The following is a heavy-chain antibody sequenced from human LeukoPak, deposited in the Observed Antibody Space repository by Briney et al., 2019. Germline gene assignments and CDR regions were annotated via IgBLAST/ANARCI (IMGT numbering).Heavy chain of an antibody. CDR1: GFTFSSYW. CDR2: IRQDGSEK. J-gene: IGHJ4*02. Sequence: GGSLRLSCAASGFTFSSYWMSWVRQAPGKGLEWVANIRQDGSEKYYVDSVKGRFTISRDNAKNSLYLQMNSLRAEDTAVYYCVRGVYDNVWGSYRYFDYWGQGTLVTVSS. D-gene: IGHD3-16*02. CDR3: VRGVYDNVWGSYRYFDY. V-gene: IGHV3-7*04.